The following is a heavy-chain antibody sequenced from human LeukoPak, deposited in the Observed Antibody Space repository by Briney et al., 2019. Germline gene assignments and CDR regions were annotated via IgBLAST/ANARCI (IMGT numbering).Heavy chain of an antibody. D-gene: IGHD4-17*01. V-gene: IGHV3-21*01. Sequence: GGSLRLSCAASGFTFSSYSMNWVRQAPGKGLEWVSSISSSSSYIYYADSVKGRFTISRDNAKNSLYLQMNSLRAEDTAVYYCARVWDYGDYAFDYWGRGTLVTVSS. J-gene: IGHJ4*02. CDR2: ISSSSSYI. CDR1: GFTFSSYS. CDR3: ARVWDYGDYAFDY.